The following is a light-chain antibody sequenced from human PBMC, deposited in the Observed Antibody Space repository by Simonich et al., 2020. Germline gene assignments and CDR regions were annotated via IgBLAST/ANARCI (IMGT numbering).Light chain of an antibody. CDR2: WAT. J-gene: IGKJ1*01. CDR3: QQYYSTPWT. Sequence: DIVMTQYPDSLAVSLGERATINCKSSQSVLYSSNNKNYLAWYQQKPGPPPKLLIYWATTRESGVPDRFSGSGSGTDFTLTISSLQAEDVAVYYCQQYYSTPWTFGQGTKVEIK. CDR1: QSVLYSSNNKNY. V-gene: IGKV4-1*01.